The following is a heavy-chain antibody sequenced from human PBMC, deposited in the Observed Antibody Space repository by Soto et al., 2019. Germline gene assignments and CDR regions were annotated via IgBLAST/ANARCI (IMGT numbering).Heavy chain of an antibody. CDR3: ARDYRGYSGYGLDY. J-gene: IGHJ4*02. V-gene: IGHV4-4*02. CDR1: GDSISSSNW. CDR2: IYHSGST. Sequence: SETLSLTCAVSGDSISSSNWWSWVRQPPGKGLEWIGEIYHSGSTNYNPSLKSRVTISVDKSKNQFSLKLSSVTAADTAVYYCARDYRGYSGYGLDYWGLGTLVTVS. D-gene: IGHD5-12*01.